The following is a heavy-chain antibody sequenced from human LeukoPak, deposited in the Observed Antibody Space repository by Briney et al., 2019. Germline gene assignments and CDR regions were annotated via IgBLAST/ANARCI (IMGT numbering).Heavy chain of an antibody. CDR1: GGSFSSSSYY. CDR3: GGSPKYYYYYYMDV. Sequence: SETLSLTCTVSGGSFSSSSYYWGWIRQPPGKGLEWIGSIYYSGSTYYNPSLKSRVTISVDTSKNQFSLKLSSVTAADTAVYYCGGSPKYYYYYYMDVWGKGTTVTVSS. D-gene: IGHD2-15*01. CDR2: IYYSGST. J-gene: IGHJ6*03. V-gene: IGHV4-39*01.